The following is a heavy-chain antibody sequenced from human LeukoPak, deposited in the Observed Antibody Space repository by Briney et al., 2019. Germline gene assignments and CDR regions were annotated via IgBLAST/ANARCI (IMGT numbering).Heavy chain of an antibody. CDR3: VYYDSSGFYYGRLRY. J-gene: IGHJ1*01. V-gene: IGHV3-23*01. Sequence: PGGSLRLSCAASGFTFHSHAMGWVRQAPGKGLEWVSDLNADSSAIHYVDSVKGRFSISRDNSKNTLYLQMDSLRTEDTAVYFCVYYDSSGFYYGRLRYWGRGTPVTVSS. D-gene: IGHD3-22*01. CDR2: LNADSSAI. CDR1: GFTFHSHA.